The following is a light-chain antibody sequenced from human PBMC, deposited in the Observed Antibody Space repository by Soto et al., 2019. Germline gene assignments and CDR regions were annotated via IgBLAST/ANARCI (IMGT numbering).Light chain of an antibody. CDR3: QQSYGAPGA. CDR1: QTINKY. J-gene: IGKJ1*01. Sequence: DIHLTQSPSSLSASVGDSVTITCRSSQTINKYLNWYQHRPGKAPKLLIYAASSLQTGVPTRFSGAGAGTFFTLTISNLQLEEVASYYCQQSYGAPGAFGRGTKVEI. CDR2: AAS. V-gene: IGKV1-39*01.